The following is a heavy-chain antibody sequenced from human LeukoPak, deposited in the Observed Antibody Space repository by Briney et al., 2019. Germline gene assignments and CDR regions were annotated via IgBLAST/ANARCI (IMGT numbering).Heavy chain of an antibody. J-gene: IGHJ4*02. V-gene: IGHV1-69*05. Sequence: ASVKVSCKASGGTFSSYAISWVRQAPGQGLEWMGGIIPIFGTANYAQKFQGRVTITTDESTSTACMELSSLRSEDTAVYYCARVTCSSTSCQKYYFDYWGQGTLVTVSS. D-gene: IGHD2-2*01. CDR1: GGTFSSYA. CDR3: ARVTCSSTSCQKYYFDY. CDR2: IIPIFGTA.